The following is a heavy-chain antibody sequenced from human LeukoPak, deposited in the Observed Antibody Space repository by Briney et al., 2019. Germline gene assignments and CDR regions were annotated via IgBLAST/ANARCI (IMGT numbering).Heavy chain of an antibody. V-gene: IGHV3-7*01. CDR1: GFSFSNYN. CDR3: ARDKGGMVPFDH. D-gene: IGHD3-10*01. CDR2: INQGGET. J-gene: IGHJ4*02. Sequence: PGGSLRLSCEASGFSFSNYNMDWVRQAPGKGLEWVANINQGGETDYVDSVKGRFTIARDDSKNLLYLQMNSLRPEDTAMYFCARDKGGMVPFDHWGQGTLVTVSS.